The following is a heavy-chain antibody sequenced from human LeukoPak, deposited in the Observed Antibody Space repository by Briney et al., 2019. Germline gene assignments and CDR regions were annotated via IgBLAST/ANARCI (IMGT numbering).Heavy chain of an antibody. J-gene: IGHJ4*02. Sequence: GRPLRLSCAASGFTLSSYAMHWVRQAPGKGLEWVAVISYDGSNKYYADSVKGRFTISRDNSKNTLYLQMNSLRAEDTAVYYCARDRRYDILTGYYWWESDYWGQGTLVTVSS. V-gene: IGHV3-30*04. CDR2: ISYDGSNK. CDR1: GFTLSSYA. D-gene: IGHD3-9*01. CDR3: ARDRRYDILTGYYWWESDY.